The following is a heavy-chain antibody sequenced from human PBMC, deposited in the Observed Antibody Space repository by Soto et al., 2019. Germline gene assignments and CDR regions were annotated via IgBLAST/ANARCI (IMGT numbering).Heavy chain of an antibody. D-gene: IGHD3-10*01. Sequence: ASVKVSCKASVYNFINYGITWVRQAPGQGLEWMGRISVHNGNTNYAQKLQGRVTMTTDTSTSTAYMELRSLRSDDTAVYYCVRDLDGSGSYYTDYWGPGTLVTVS. V-gene: IGHV1-18*01. CDR1: VYNFINYG. CDR3: VRDLDGSGSYYTDY. CDR2: ISVHNGNT. J-gene: IGHJ4*02.